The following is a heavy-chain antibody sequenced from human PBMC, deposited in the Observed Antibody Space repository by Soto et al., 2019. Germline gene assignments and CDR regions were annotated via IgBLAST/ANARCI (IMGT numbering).Heavy chain of an antibody. J-gene: IGHJ4*02. CDR3: ARRYCSSTSCDHFDY. D-gene: IGHD2-2*01. Sequence: SETLSLTCDVSGDTISTGGYTWAWIRQPPGKALEWIGHTYHSGNPYYNPSLKSRVIISVDRSKNQFSLKLSSVTAADTAVYYCARRYCSSTSCDHFDYWGQGTLVTVSS. V-gene: IGHV4-30-2*01. CDR1: GDTISTGGYT. CDR2: TYHSGNP.